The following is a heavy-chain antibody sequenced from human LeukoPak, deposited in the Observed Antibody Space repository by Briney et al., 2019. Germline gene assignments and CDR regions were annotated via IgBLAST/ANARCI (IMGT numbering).Heavy chain of an antibody. CDR3: ARDRGYSGYDYYYYGMDV. Sequence: GASVKVSCKASGYTFTSYGISWVRQAPGQGLEWMGWISAYNGNTNYAQKLQGRVTMTTDTSTSTAYMEPRSLRSEDTAVYYCARDRGYSGYDYYYYGMDVWGQGTTVTVSS. CDR1: GYTFTSYG. CDR2: ISAYNGNT. J-gene: IGHJ6*02. D-gene: IGHD5-12*01. V-gene: IGHV1-18*01.